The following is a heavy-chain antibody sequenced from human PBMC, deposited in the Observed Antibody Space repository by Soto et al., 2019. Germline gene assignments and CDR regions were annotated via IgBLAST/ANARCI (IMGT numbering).Heavy chain of an antibody. Sequence: QVQLQESGPGLVKPSQTLSLTCTVSGGSISSGGYYWSWIRQHPGKGLEWIGYIYYNGSTYYNPSHKSRVXXXVXXSKNQFSLKLSSVTAADTAVYYGARGGRRSPGMDVWGQGTTVTVSS. CDR3: ARGGRRSPGMDV. CDR2: IYYNGST. CDR1: GGSISSGGYY. V-gene: IGHV4-31*03. J-gene: IGHJ6*02.